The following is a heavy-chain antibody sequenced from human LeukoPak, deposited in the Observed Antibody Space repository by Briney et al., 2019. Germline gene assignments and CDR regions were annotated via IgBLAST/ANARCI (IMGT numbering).Heavy chain of an antibody. J-gene: IGHJ4*02. CDR3: TTGRYYYDSSGYYYSPGY. Sequence: PGGSLRLSCAVSGFTFSNNWMTWVRQAPGKGLEWVASVKKDGSEKYYVDSVKGRFTISRDNAKNSLYLQMNSLKTEDTAVYYCTTGRYYYDSSGYYYSPGYWGQGTLVTVSS. CDR1: GFTFSNNW. V-gene: IGHV3-7*03. D-gene: IGHD3-22*01. CDR2: VKKDGSEK.